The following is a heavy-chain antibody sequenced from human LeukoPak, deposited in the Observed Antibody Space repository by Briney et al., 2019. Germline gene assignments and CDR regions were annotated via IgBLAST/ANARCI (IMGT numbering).Heavy chain of an antibody. CDR2: IWYEGRNK. Sequence: GGSLRLSCAVSGFTFSSYGMHWVRQAPGKGREWVAVIWYEGRNKYYADCVKGRFTIYRDNSKNTMYQQMNSLRAEDTAVYYCAKVPYYGDYDWGYFDYWGQGTLVTVSS. D-gene: IGHD4-17*01. CDR3: AKVPYYGDYDWGYFDY. V-gene: IGHV3-33*06. CDR1: GFTFSSYG. J-gene: IGHJ4*02.